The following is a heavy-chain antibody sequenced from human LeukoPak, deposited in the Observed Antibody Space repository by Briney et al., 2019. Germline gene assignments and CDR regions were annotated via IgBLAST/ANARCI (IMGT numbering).Heavy chain of an antibody. D-gene: IGHD2-21*02. J-gene: IGHJ3*02. Sequence: SETLSLTCTVSGGSISTNYWSWIRQPPGKRLEYIGYIYYSGRTNYNPSLKSRVTISADTSKNNLSLKLTSVPAADTAVYYCARLLNNDNSGDPDTFDIWGQGTMVAVSS. CDR1: GGSISTNY. V-gene: IGHV4-59*01. CDR2: IYYSGRT. CDR3: ARLLNNDNSGDPDTFDI.